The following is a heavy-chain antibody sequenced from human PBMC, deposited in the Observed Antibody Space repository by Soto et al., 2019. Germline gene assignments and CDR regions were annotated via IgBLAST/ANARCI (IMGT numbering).Heavy chain of an antibody. CDR1: GDSVSSNSAA. V-gene: IGHV6-1*01. CDR2: TYYRSKWYN. Sequence: SQTLSLTCAISGDSVSSNSAAWNWIRQSPLRGLEWLGRTYYRSKWYNDYAVSVKSRITINPDTSKNQFSLQLNSVTPEDTAVYYCAREWVGSSGPGDYYYYGMDVWGQGTTVTVSS. D-gene: IGHD6-6*01. J-gene: IGHJ6*02. CDR3: AREWVGSSGPGDYYYYGMDV.